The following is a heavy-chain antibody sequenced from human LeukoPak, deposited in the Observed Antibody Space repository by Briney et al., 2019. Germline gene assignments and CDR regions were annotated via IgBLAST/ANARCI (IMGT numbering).Heavy chain of an antibody. CDR1: GASIRSGVHH. CDR3: ARGGGGYTLYSFDY. Sequence: PSQTLSLTFSVSGASIRSGVHHWRWLRQSPGKGLEWLGYIYLSGSRPSDPSLRRRLTISVDTSKNQFSLKLNSVTAADTALYYCARGGGGYTLYSFDYWGQGALVTVSS. D-gene: IGHD3-22*01. CDR2: IYLSGSR. V-gene: IGHV4-30-4*08. J-gene: IGHJ4*02.